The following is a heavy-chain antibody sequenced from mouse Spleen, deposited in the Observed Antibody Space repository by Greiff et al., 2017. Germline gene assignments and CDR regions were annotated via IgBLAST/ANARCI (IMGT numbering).Heavy chain of an antibody. CDR3: ARVTWGVGDY. Sequence: QVQLQQSGAELARPGASVKMSCKASGYTFTSYTMHWVKQRPGQGLEWIGYINPSSGYTKYNQKFKDKATLTADKSSSTAYMQLSSLTSEDAAVYDGARVTWGVGDYWGQGTTLTVSS. V-gene: IGHV1-4*01. CDR1: GYTFTSYT. J-gene: IGHJ2*01. D-gene: IGHD2-1*01. CDR2: INPSSGYT.